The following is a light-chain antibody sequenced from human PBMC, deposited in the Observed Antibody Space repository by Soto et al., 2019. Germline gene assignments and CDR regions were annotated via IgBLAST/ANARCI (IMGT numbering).Light chain of an antibody. Sequence: DIQLTQSPSFLSASVGDRVTITCRASQGISSYLAWYQQKPGKAPKLLIYAASTLQSGVPSRFSGSGSGTEFTLTISSLQPEDFATYYCQQFNSFPQNFGGGTKVEIK. V-gene: IGKV1-9*01. CDR3: QQFNSFPQN. CDR2: AAS. CDR1: QGISSY. J-gene: IGKJ4*01.